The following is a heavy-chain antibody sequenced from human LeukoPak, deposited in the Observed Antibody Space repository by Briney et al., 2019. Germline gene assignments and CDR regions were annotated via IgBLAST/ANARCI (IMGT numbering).Heavy chain of an antibody. CDR3: AKVGLTTGEYFQH. V-gene: IGHV3-23*01. J-gene: IGHJ1*01. Sequence: GGSLRLSCAASGFTISSYAMSWVRQAPGKGLEWVSAISRSGDSTYSADSVKGRFTISRDISKNTLYLQTNSLRAEDTAVYYCAKVGLTTGEYFQHWGQGTLVTVSS. D-gene: IGHD4-17*01. CDR1: GFTISSYA. CDR2: ISRSGDST.